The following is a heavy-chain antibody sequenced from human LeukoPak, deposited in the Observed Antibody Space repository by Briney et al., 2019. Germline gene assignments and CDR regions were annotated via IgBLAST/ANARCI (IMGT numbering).Heavy chain of an antibody. CDR1: GFAFSSYG. CDR3: ACEFRIGDSGWSGYFQH. V-gene: IGHV3-30*03. CDR2: ISYDENNK. J-gene: IGHJ1*01. Sequence: GGSLRLSCAASGFAFSSYGMHWVRQAPGKGLEWVAVISYDENNKYYADSVKGRFTISRDNSNNMLYLQMNSLRAEDTAVYYCACEFRIGDSGWSGYFQHWGQGTLVTVSS. D-gene: IGHD6-19*01.